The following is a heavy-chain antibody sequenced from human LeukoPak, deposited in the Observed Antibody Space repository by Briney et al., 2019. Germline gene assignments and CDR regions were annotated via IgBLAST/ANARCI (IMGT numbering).Heavy chain of an antibody. CDR3: AREEHCSSTSCYAY. D-gene: IGHD2-2*01. CDR2: IYSGGST. V-gene: IGHV3-53*01. J-gene: IGHJ4*02. Sequence: GGSLRLSCAASGFTVSSNYMSWVRQAPGKGLEWVSVIYSGGSTYYADSVKGRFTISRDNSKNTLYLQMNSLRAEDTAVYYCAREEHCSSTSCYAYWGQGTLVTVSS. CDR1: GFTVSSNY.